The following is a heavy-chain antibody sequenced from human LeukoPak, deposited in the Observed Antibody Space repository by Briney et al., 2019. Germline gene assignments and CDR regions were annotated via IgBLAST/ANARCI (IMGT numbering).Heavy chain of an antibody. D-gene: IGHD1-26*01. CDR3: AKDTLRAPYSGSYQGYYFDY. J-gene: IGHJ4*02. Sequence: GSLRLSCAASGFTFSSYGMQWVSQAQGKGREGGAFIRYDGSKKYYEESVKGGLTISTDNSNNTLYLQMNSLRAEDTAVYYCAKDTLRAPYSGSYQGYYFDYWGQGTLVTVSS. V-gene: IGHV3-30*02. CDR2: IRYDGSKK. CDR1: GFTFSSYG.